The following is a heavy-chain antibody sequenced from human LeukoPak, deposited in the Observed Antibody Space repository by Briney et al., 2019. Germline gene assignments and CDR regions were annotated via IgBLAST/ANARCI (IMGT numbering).Heavy chain of an antibody. V-gene: IGHV3-30*18. J-gene: IGHJ4*02. Sequence: GGSLRLSCAASGFTFSSYGMLWVRQAPGKGLEWVAVISYDGSNKHYADSVKGRFTISRDNSKNTLYLQMNSLRAEDTAVYYCAKPLDWGQGTLVTVSS. CDR1: GFTFSSYG. D-gene: IGHD6-6*01. CDR2: ISYDGSNK. CDR3: AKPLD.